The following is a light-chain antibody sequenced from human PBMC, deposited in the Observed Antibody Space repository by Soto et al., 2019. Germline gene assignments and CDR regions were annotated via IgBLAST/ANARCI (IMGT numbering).Light chain of an antibody. J-gene: IGKJ1*01. CDR2: GAS. CDR1: QSVSNSH. V-gene: IGKV3-20*01. CDR3: QQYGSSPRT. Sequence: EIVLTQSPGTLSLSPGERATLSCRASQSVSNSHLAWYQLKPGQAPRLLIYGASTRATGIPARFGGSGSGADFTLTISRLEPEDFAVYYCQQYGSSPRTFGQGTKVDI.